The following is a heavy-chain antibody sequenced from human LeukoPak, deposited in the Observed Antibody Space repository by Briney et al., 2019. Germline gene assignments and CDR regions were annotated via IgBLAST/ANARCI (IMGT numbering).Heavy chain of an antibody. CDR1: GFTFSSYE. J-gene: IGHJ5*02. Sequence: PGGSLRLSCAASGFTFSSYEMNWVRQAPGKGLEWVSYISSSGSTIYYADSVKGRFTISRDNAKNSLYLQMNSLRAEDTAVYYCARDTYYYDSSGLAWGQGTLVTVSS. CDR3: ARDTYYYDSSGLA. CDR2: ISSSGSTI. V-gene: IGHV3-48*03. D-gene: IGHD3-22*01.